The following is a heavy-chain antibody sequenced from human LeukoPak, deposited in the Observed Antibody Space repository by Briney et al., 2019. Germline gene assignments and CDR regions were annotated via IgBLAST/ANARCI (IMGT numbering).Heavy chain of an antibody. Sequence: QSGGSLRLSCAASGFSFSGYAMSWVRQAPGKGLEWVSAISGSGGSTYYADSVKGRFTISRDNSKNTLYLQMNSLRAEDTAVYYCAKVVDTAMVTGYYYGMDVWGQGTTVTVSS. V-gene: IGHV3-23*01. CDR3: AKVVDTAMVTGYYYGMDV. CDR2: ISGSGGST. CDR1: GFSFSGYA. J-gene: IGHJ6*02. D-gene: IGHD5-18*01.